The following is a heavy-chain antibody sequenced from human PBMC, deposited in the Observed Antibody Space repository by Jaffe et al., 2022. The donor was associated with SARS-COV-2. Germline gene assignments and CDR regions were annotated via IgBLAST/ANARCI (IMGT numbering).Heavy chain of an antibody. CDR3: ARVRYFDGSGFYYHFDS. V-gene: IGHV3-21*01. CDR1: GFTFSAYA. D-gene: IGHD3-22*01. Sequence: EVQLVESGGDMVKPGGSLRLSCAASGFTFSAYAMNWVRQAPGKGLEWVSSISPTSAYIYYADSVRGRFTISRDNAENSLYLQMSSLRAEDTAVYYCARVRYFDGSGFYYHFDSWGQGTLVTVSS. CDR2: ISPTSAYI. J-gene: IGHJ4*02.